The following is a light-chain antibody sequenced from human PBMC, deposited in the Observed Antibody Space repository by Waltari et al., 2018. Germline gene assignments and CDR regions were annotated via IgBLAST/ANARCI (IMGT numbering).Light chain of an antibody. V-gene: IGLV2-23*01. CDR2: ERS. CDR3: CSYAGSTASVM. Sequence: QSALTQPASVYGSPGQSITISCTGTSSAVGSSNIVPWYQHHPGKAPKVMIYERSKRPSGVSNRFSGSKSGNTASLTISGLQAEDEADYYCCSYAGSTASVMFGGGTKLTVL. CDR1: SSAVGSSNI. J-gene: IGLJ3*02.